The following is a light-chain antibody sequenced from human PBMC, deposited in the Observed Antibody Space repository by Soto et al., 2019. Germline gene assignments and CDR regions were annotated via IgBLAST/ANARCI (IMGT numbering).Light chain of an antibody. CDR3: QQYNNWPQLT. V-gene: IGKV3-15*01. Sequence: EIVMTQSPATLSVSPGERATLSCRASQSVRSNLAWYQQKPGQAPRLLIYGASTRPTGIPARFSGSGSGTEFTLTISSLQSEDFAVYYCQQYNNWPQLTFGGGTKVEIK. J-gene: IGKJ4*01. CDR2: GAS. CDR1: QSVRSN.